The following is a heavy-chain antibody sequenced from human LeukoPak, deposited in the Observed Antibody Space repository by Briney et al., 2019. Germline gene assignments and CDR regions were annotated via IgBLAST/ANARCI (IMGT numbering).Heavy chain of an antibody. V-gene: IGHV3-48*03. CDR2: ISSSGRTI. CDR3: ARRLRRNYFDY. J-gene: IGHJ4*02. D-gene: IGHD4-17*01. CDR1: GFTFSSYE. Sequence: GGSLRLSCAASGFTFSSYEMNWVRQAPGKGLEWVSYISSSGRTIYYADSVKGRFTISRDNAKNSLYLQMNSLRAEDTAVYYCARRLRRNYFDYWGQGTLVTVSS.